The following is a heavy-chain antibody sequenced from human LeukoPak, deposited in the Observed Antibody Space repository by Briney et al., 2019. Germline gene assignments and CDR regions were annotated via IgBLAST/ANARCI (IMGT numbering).Heavy chain of an antibody. D-gene: IGHD6-19*01. CDR1: GGSISSSNYY. Sequence: SETLFLTCTVSGGSISSSNYYWGWIRQPPGKGLEWIGSIYYSGSTYYNPSLKSRVTISVDTSKNQFSLKLSSVTAADTAVYYYARHVVMAVAVFLDYWGQGTLVTVSS. CDR2: IYYSGST. V-gene: IGHV4-39*01. CDR3: ARHVVMAVAVFLDY. J-gene: IGHJ4*02.